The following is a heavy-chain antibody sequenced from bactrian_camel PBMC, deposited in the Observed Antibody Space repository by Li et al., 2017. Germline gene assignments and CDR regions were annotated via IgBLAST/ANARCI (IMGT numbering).Heavy chain of an antibody. D-gene: IGHD2*01. CDR3: ATDRPDTLLASAI. Sequence: QVQLVESGGGSVQVGGSLRLSCEASGSSASNYCLGWFRQRPEKEREGVAVIFPGGDKTYIADSVKGRFTISPDNAKNTLYLQLNNLTTEDTALYYCATDRPDTLLASAIWGQGTQVTVS. V-gene: IGHV3S1*01. CDR2: IFPGGDKT. J-gene: IGHJ4*01. CDR1: GSSASNYC.